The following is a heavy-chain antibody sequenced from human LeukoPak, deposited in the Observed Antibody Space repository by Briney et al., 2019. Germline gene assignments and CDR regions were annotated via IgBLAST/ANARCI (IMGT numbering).Heavy chain of an antibody. CDR1: GFTVSSNS. CDR3: ARGSEYFQH. Sequence: GGSLRLSCADSGFTVSSNSISWVRQAPGKGLEWVSIIYSGGNTIHADSVKARFSISRDESRDTVYLQMNSLRAEDTAVYYCARGSEYFQHWGQGTLVTVSS. J-gene: IGHJ1*01. V-gene: IGHV3-66*01. CDR2: IYSGGNT.